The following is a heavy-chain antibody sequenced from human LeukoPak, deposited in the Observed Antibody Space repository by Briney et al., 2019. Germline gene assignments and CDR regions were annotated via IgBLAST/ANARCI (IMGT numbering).Heavy chain of an antibody. CDR3: ARDFRHNGWYYDGFDF. D-gene: IGHD6-19*01. J-gene: IGHJ3*01. CDR2: IFYSGST. V-gene: IGHV4-59*12. CDR1: GGSISTYY. Sequence: PSETLCLTCTVSGGSISTYYWSWIRQPPGKGLEWIGYIFYSGSTNYNPSLKSRVTISVDTSTNQFSLKLSSVTAADTAVYYCARDFRHNGWYYDGFDFWGQGTMVSVSS.